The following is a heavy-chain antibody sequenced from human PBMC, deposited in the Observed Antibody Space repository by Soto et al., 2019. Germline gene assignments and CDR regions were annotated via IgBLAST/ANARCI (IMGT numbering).Heavy chain of an antibody. CDR1: GFTVSSNY. D-gene: IGHD7-27*01. CDR2: IYSGGST. V-gene: IGHV3-66*01. J-gene: IGHJ4*02. CDR3: TRDIWGSR. Sequence: LSLTCAASGFTVSSNYMSWVRQAPGKGLEWVSIIYSGGSTYYAAPVQGRFTISRDDSKNTLYLEIHSLKTEDTAVYYCTRDIWGSRWGQGTLVTVSS.